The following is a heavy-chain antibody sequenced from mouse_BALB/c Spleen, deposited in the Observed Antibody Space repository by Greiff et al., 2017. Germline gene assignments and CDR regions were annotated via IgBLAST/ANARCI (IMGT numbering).Heavy chain of an antibody. V-gene: IGHV1-77*01. Sequence: VQLQQSGPELVKPGASVKMSCKASGYTFTDYVISWVKQRTGQGLEWIGEIYPGSGSTYYNEKFKGKATLTADKSSNTAYMQLSSLTSEDSAVYFCARGNLLLRSWLAYWGQGTLVTVSA. D-gene: IGHD1-1*01. CDR1: GYTFTDYV. J-gene: IGHJ3*01. CDR3: ARGNLLLRSWLAY. CDR2: IYPGSGST.